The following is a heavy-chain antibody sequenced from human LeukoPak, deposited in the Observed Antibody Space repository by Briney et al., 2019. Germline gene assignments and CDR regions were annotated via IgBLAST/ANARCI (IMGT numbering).Heavy chain of an antibody. J-gene: IGHJ4*02. CDR3: ARHAATSWTYFDY. CDR2: IYYTGST. Sequence: PSETLSLTCAVYGGSFSGYYWSWIRQPPGKGLEWIGCIYYTGSTTYNPSLKSRVTISIDTSKNQFSLKLNSVTAADMAVYYCARHAATSWTYFDYWGQGTLVTVSS. V-gene: IGHV4-59*08. D-gene: IGHD1-26*01. CDR1: GGSFSGYY.